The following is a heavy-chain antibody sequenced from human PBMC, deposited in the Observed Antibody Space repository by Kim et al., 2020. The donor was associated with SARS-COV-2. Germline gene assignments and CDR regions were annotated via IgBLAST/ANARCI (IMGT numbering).Heavy chain of an antibody. Sequence: GGSLRLSCAASGFTFTNYAMSWVRQAPGKGLEWVSAISGTGDYTYYADSVKGRFTISRDSSKNMLYLQMSGLRAEDTAIYYCANGGLTTVVNRDAFDIWGQGTMVTVSS. J-gene: IGHJ3*02. CDR1: GFTFTNYA. CDR3: ANGGLTTVVNRDAFDI. V-gene: IGHV3-23*01. CDR2: ISGTGDYT. D-gene: IGHD4-4*01.